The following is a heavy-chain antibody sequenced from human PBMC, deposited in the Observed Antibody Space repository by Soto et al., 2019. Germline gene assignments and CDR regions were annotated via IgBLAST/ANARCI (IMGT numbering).Heavy chain of an antibody. CDR2: IYYSGST. D-gene: IGHD4-17*01. CDR1: GGSVSSGSYY. J-gene: IGHJ3*02. Sequence: ASETLSVTCTVAGGSVSSGSYYWSWIRQPPGKGLEWIGYIYYSGSTNYNPSLKSRVTISVDTSKNQFSLKLSSVTAADTAVYYCARVRYLLGAFDIWGQGTMVTVSS. CDR3: ARVRYLLGAFDI. V-gene: IGHV4-61*01.